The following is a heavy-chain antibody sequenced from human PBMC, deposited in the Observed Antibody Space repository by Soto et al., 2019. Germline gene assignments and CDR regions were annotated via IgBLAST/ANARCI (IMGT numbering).Heavy chain of an antibody. CDR3: ASTVGVTTYNDAFDI. V-gene: IGHV4-34*01. CDR2: INHSGST. J-gene: IGHJ3*02. CDR1: GGSFSGYY. D-gene: IGHD4-17*01. Sequence: SETLSLTCAVYGGSFSGYYWSWIRQPPGKWLEWIGEINHSGSTNYNPSLKSRVTISVDTSKNQFSLKLSSVTAADTAVYYCASTVGVTTYNDAFDIWGQGXMVTV.